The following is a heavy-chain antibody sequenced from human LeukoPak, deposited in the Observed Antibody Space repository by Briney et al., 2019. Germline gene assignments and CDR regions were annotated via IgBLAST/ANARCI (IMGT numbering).Heavy chain of an antibody. V-gene: IGHV4-59*08. Sequence: SETLSLTCTVSGGSISNNYWSWIRQPPEKGLEWIGYIYDSGSTNYNPSLKRRLTISVDTSKNQFSLKLSSVAAADSAVYYCARSYGDYITGAYAFDVWGQGTMVTVSS. CDR2: IYDSGST. CDR1: GGSISNNY. CDR3: ARSYGDYITGAYAFDV. J-gene: IGHJ3*01. D-gene: IGHD4-17*01.